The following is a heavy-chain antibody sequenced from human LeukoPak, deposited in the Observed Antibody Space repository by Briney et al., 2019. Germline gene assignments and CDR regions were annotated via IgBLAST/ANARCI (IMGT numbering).Heavy chain of an antibody. D-gene: IGHD2-15*01. Sequence: PSETLSLTCTVSGGSISSYYWGWIRQPAGKGLEWIGRIYTSGSTNYNPSLKSRVTMSVDTSKNQFSLKLSSVTAADTAVYYCARAAGPLGYCSGGSCYSVPYFDYWGQGTLVTVSS. CDR3: ARAAGPLGYCSGGSCYSVPYFDY. J-gene: IGHJ4*02. CDR1: GGSISSYY. CDR2: IYTSGST. V-gene: IGHV4-4*07.